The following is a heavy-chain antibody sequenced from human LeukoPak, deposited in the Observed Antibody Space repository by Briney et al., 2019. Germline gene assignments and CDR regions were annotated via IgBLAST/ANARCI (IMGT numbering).Heavy chain of an antibody. J-gene: IGHJ4*02. CDR2: IVVAYDT. CDR3: VRAAAYISGWYGIFDF. D-gene: IGHD6-19*01. Sequence: GGSLRLSCAVSGFTFSRNDMHWVRQATGKGVEWVSVIVVAYDTYYTDSVKCPFTIARENASHSLYLQMNSLRARDTAVYYCVRAAAYISGWYGIFDFWGQGPLVTVSS. V-gene: IGHV3-13*01. CDR1: GFTFSRND.